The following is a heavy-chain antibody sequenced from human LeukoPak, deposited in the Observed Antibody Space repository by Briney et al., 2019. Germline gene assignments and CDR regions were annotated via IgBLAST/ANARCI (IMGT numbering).Heavy chain of an antibody. CDR3: TRGSSGRRDN. J-gene: IGHJ4*02. V-gene: IGHV1-8*01. CDR2: MNPNSGNT. CDR1: VYSFTSCD. Sequence: ASAKVSCKASVYSFTSCDINWVRQATGQGLEWMGWMNPNSGNTGYGQSFQGRITMTRDISIGTAYMELSNLTSEDTAIYYCTRGSSGRRDNWGQGTLLTVSA. D-gene: IGHD6-19*01.